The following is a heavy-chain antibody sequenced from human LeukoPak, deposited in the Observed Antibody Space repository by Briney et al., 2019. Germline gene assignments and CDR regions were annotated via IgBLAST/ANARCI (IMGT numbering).Heavy chain of an antibody. CDR3: ARAGYSSSWYVGGWFDP. Sequence: KAXXGTXXXXAISWVRQAPGQGLEWMGGIIPIFGTANYAQKFQGRVTITAEEYTSTAYMEVSSLRSEDTAVYYCARAGYSSSWYVGGWFDPWGQGTLVTVSS. V-gene: IGHV1-69*01. J-gene: IGHJ5*02. CDR2: IIPIFGTA. CDR1: XGTXXXXA. D-gene: IGHD6-13*01.